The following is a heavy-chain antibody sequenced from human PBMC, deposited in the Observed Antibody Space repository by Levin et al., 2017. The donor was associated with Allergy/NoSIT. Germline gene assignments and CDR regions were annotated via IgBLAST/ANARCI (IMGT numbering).Heavy chain of an antibody. CDR2: IYYTGDT. Sequence: SQTLSLTCTVSGGSIRSGGYYWGWIRQHPVKGLEWIGYIYYTGDTFYNPSLKSRVTISPDTSNNQFSLRLTSMTAADTAVYYCTRAQTGGVSPFDYWGQGTLVTVSS. D-gene: IGHD2-8*02. J-gene: IGHJ4*02. CDR1: GGSIRSGGYY. V-gene: IGHV4-31*03. CDR3: TRAQTGGVSPFDY.